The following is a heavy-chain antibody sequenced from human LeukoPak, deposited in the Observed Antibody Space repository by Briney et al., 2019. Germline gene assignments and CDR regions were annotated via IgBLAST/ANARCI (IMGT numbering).Heavy chain of an antibody. CDR1: GGSISSSSYY. J-gene: IGHJ6*03. CDR3: ARPMRPYYYYMDV. CDR2: IYCSGST. Sequence: SETLSLACTVSGGSISSSSYYWGWIRQPPGKGLEWIGSIYCSGSTYYNPSLKSRVTISVDTSKNQFSLKLSSVTAADTAVYYCARPMRPYYYYMDVWGKGTTVTVSS. D-gene: IGHD3-22*01. V-gene: IGHV4-39*01.